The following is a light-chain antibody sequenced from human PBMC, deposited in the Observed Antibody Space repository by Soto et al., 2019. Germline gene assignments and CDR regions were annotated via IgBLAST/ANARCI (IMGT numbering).Light chain of an antibody. CDR1: SSDVGGYNY. CDR3: SSYISSSTFVV. V-gene: IGLV2-14*01. Sequence: QSALTQPASVSGSPGQSITISCTGTSSDVGGYNYVSWYQQHPGKAPKLMIYEVSNRPSGVSNRFSGSKSDNTASLTISGLQAEDEADYYCSSYISSSTFVVFGGGTKLTVL. CDR2: EVS. J-gene: IGLJ2*01.